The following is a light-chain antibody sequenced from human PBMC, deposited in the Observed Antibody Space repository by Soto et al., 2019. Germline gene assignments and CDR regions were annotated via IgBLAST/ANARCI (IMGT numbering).Light chain of an antibody. CDR1: QSVSRSY. Sequence: EIVLTQSPGTLSLSPGERATLSCRASQSVSRSYLAWYQHKPGQAPRLLIYGASSRATGIPDRFRGSGSGTDFTLTISRLEPEDFAVYYCHQYGSSPLTFGGGTKVEIK. J-gene: IGKJ4*01. CDR2: GAS. CDR3: HQYGSSPLT. V-gene: IGKV3-20*01.